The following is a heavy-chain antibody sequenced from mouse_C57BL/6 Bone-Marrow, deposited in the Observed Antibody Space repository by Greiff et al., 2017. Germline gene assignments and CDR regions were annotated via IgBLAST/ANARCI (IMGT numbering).Heavy chain of an antibody. CDR3: VSYGSSFAY. J-gene: IGHJ3*01. V-gene: IGHV10-1*01. CDR1: GFSFNTYA. Sequence: EAGGGLVQPKGSLKLSCAASGFSFNTYAMNWVRQAPGKGLEWVARIRSKSNNYATYYADSVKDRFTISRDDSESMLYLQMNNLKTEDTAMYYCVSYGSSFAYWGQGTLVTVSA. D-gene: IGHD2-2*01. CDR2: IRSKSNNYAT.